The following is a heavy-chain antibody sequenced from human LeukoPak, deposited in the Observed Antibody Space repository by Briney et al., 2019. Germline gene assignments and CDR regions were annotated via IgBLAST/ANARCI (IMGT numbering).Heavy chain of an antibody. CDR3: AKLYSSGCYDY. Sequence: PGGSLRLSCAASGFTISSNYMSWVRQAPGRGLEWVSAISGSGGSTYYADSVKGRFTISRDNSKNTLYLQMNSLRAEDTAVYYCAKLYSSGCYDYWGQGTLVTVSS. CDR2: ISGSGGST. CDR1: GFTISSNY. J-gene: IGHJ4*02. D-gene: IGHD6-19*01. V-gene: IGHV3-23*01.